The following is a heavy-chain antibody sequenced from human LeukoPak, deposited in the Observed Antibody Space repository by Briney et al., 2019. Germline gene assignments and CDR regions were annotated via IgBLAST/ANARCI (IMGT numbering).Heavy chain of an antibody. CDR3: ARGDTILYFDY. D-gene: IGHD3-9*01. Sequence: ASVNVSCKASGYTFTGYYMHWVRQAPGQGLEWMGRINPNSGGTNHAQKFQGRVTMTRDTSISTAYMELSRLRSDDTAVYYCARGDTILYFDYWGQGTLVTVSS. V-gene: IGHV1-2*06. CDR2: INPNSGGT. J-gene: IGHJ4*02. CDR1: GYTFTGYY.